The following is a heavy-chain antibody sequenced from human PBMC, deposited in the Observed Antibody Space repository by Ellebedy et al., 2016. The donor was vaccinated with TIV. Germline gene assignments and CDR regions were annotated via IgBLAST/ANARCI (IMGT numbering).Heavy chain of an antibody. V-gene: IGHV3-23*01. CDR3: AKGGGYMTTVTTRNYFDY. CDR2: LSGSGYST. Sequence: PGGSLRLSCAASGFTFSNYAMSWVRQAPGKGLEWVSTLSGSGYSTNYADSVKGRFTISRDNSDNTLYLQMNSLRAEDTAVYFCAKGGGYMTTVTTRNYFDYWGQGTLVTVSS. D-gene: IGHD4-17*01. J-gene: IGHJ4*02. CDR1: GFTFSNYA.